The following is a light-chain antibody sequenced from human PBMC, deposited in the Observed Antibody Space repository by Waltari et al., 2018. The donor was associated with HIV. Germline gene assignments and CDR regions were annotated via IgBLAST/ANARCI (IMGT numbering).Light chain of an antibody. V-gene: IGLV1-44*01. CDR2: SNS. CDR3: AAWDDSLNGWV. J-gene: IGLJ3*02. Sequence: QSVLTQPPSASGTPGQRVTISCSGSSSNIGSNTVNWYHQHPGTAPKLLTYSNSQRPSGVPDRVSGAKAGTSASLAISGLQAEDEADYYCAAWDDSLNGWVFGGGTKLTVL. CDR1: SSNIGSNT.